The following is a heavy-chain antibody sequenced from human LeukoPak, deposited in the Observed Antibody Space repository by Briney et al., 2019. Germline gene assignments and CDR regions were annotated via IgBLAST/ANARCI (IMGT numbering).Heavy chain of an antibody. CDR3: GRDPNGDYLGAFDF. Sequence: PGGSLRLSCAASGFTFSSYAMSWVRQAPGKGLEWVSAITGAGGGTLYADSVKGRVTISRDNSKNTLYLQMNSLRAEDTAIYYCGRDPNGDYLGAFDFWGPGTMVAVSS. V-gene: IGHV3-23*01. CDR2: ITGAGGGT. D-gene: IGHD2-21*02. J-gene: IGHJ3*01. CDR1: GFTFSSYA.